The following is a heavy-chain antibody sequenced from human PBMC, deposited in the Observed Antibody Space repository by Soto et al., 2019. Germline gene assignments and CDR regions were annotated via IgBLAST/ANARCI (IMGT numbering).Heavy chain of an antibody. Sequence: QVQLVQSGAEVKKPGASVKVACQASGYTFTSYGISWVRQAPGQGLEWMGLSNAYNGNTNYAQKLQGRGTMTTDTSTSTAYMQLRSLRSDDTAVYYCARVLPPFDPLGQGTLVNVSS. V-gene: IGHV1-18*01. J-gene: IGHJ5*02. CDR2: SNAYNGNT. CDR3: ARVLPPFDP. CDR1: GYTFTSYG.